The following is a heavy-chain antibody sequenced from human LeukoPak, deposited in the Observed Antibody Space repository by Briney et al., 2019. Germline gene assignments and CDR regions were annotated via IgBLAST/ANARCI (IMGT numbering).Heavy chain of an antibody. Sequence: GGSLRLSCAASGFTFSSYAMHWVRQAPGKGLEWVAVISYDGSNKYYADSVKGRFTISRDNSKNTLYLQMNSLRAEDTAVYYCARGYPFDCWGQGTLVTVSS. V-gene: IGHV3-30-3*01. CDR3: ARGYPFDC. J-gene: IGHJ4*02. CDR2: ISYDGSNK. CDR1: GFTFSSYA. D-gene: IGHD1-1*01.